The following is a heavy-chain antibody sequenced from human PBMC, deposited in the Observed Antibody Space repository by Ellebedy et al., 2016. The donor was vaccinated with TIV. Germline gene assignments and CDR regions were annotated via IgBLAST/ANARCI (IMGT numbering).Heavy chain of an antibody. Sequence: ASVKVSCXASGYTFSSYGISWVRQAPGQGLEWMGIINPSGGSPTYTQKFQGRFAMTIDTSTSTVYMDLSSLRSEDTAVYYCVRAFGGKLSPWGQGTLVTVSS. CDR2: INPSGGSP. CDR1: GYTFSSYG. V-gene: IGHV1-46*03. CDR3: VRAFGGKLSP. D-gene: IGHD4-23*01. J-gene: IGHJ5*02.